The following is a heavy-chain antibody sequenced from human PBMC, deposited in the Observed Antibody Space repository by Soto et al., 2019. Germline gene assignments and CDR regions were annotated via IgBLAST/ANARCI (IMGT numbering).Heavy chain of an antibody. CDR2: VSHDGRNT. CDR3: AKGGRQWLVTSDFNY. J-gene: IGHJ4*02. D-gene: IGHD6-19*01. Sequence: VQLVESGGGVVQPGRSLRLSFAASGFTFSDYTMHWVRQAPGKGMEWVAVVSHDGRNTHYADSVKGRFTISRDSSKSTVSLEMTSLRAEDTAVYYCAKGGRQWLVTSDFNYWGQGALVTVSS. CDR1: GFTFSDYT. V-gene: IGHV3-30*18.